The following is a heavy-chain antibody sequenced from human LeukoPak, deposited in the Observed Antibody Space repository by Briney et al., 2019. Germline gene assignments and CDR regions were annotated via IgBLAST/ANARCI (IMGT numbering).Heavy chain of an antibody. V-gene: IGHV1-2*02. D-gene: IGHD3-9*01. J-gene: IGHJ4*02. CDR3: ASYSTIFRSADY. Sequence: ASVKVSCKVSGYTFTDYYIHWVRQAPGQGLEWMGWINPNSGGTKSAQNFQGRVTMTRDTSISTAYMELSSLRSDDTAVYYCASYSTIFRSADYWGQGTLVTVSS. CDR1: GYTFTDYY. CDR2: INPNSGGT.